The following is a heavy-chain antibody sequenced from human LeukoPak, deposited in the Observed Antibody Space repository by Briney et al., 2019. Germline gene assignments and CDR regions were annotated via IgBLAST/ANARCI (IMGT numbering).Heavy chain of an antibody. J-gene: IGHJ4*02. CDR3: ARALRYGDFDY. CDR2: ISSSSSTI. Sequence: GGSLRLSCAASGFTFSTYSMSWVRQAPGKGLEWVSYISSSSSTISYPDSVKGRFTISRDNAKNSLYLQMNNLRAEDTAVYYCARALRYGDFDYWGQGTLVTVSS. V-gene: IGHV3-48*01. D-gene: IGHD3-9*01. CDR1: GFTFSTYS.